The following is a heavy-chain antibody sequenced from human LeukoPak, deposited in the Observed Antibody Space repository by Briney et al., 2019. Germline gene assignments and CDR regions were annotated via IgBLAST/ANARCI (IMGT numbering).Heavy chain of an antibody. V-gene: IGHV7-4-1*02. D-gene: IGHD6-13*01. J-gene: IGHJ5*02. CDR2: INTNTGNP. Sequence: GASVKVSCKASGYTFTSYAMNWVRQAPGQGLEWMGWINTNTGNPTYAQGFTGRFVFSLDTSVSTAYLQISSLKAEDTAVYYCARTQIAAASPPQGWFDPWGQGTLVTVSS. CDR1: GYTFTSYA. CDR3: ARTQIAAASPPQGWFDP.